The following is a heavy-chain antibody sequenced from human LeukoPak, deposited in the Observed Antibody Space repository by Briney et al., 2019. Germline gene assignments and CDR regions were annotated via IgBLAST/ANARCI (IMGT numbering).Heavy chain of an antibody. Sequence: SETLSLTCTVSGGSISSYYWSWIRQPPGKGLEWIGYIYYSGSTNYNPSLKSRVTISVDTSKNQFSLKLSSVTAADTAVYYCARSYYYDSSGYYHQLYYFDYWGQGTLVTVSS. CDR1: GGSISSYY. CDR3: ARSYYYDSSGYYHQLYYFDY. D-gene: IGHD3-22*01. V-gene: IGHV4-59*08. CDR2: IYYSGST. J-gene: IGHJ4*02.